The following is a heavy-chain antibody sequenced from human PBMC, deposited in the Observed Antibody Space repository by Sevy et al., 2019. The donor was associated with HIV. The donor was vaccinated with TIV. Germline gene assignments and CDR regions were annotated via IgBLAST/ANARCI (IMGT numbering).Heavy chain of an antibody. CDR3: AREVPGSLYGMDV. V-gene: IGHV3-13*01. D-gene: IGHD3-10*01. J-gene: IGHJ6*02. CDR1: GFTFSSYD. CDR2: IRTAGDT. Sequence: GGSLRLSCAASGFTFSSYDIHWVRQATGKGLEWVSAIRTAGDTYYPDSVKGRFTISRENAKNSLYLQMNGLRAGDTAVYYCAREVPGSLYGMDVWGQGTTVTVSS.